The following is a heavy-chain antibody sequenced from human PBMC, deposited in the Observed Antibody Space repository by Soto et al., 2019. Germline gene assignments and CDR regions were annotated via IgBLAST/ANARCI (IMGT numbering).Heavy chain of an antibody. J-gene: IGHJ4*02. D-gene: IGHD2-21*02. V-gene: IGHV5-10-1*03. Sequence: EVQLVQSGAEVKKPGESLRISCKGSGYSFTSYWISWVRQMPGKGLEWMGRIDPSDSYTNYSPSFQGHVTISADKSISTAYLQWSSLKASDTAMYYCASFYCGGDCYSDPAYFDYWGQGTLVTVSS. CDR2: IDPSDSYT. CDR1: GYSFTSYW. CDR3: ASFYCGGDCYSDPAYFDY.